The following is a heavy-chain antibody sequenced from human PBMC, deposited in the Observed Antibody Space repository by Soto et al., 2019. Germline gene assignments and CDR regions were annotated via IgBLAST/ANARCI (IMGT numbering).Heavy chain of an antibody. J-gene: IGHJ6*02. CDR3: AKVRYSSPMGYYYGMDV. D-gene: IGHD2-2*01. CDR1: RVAFSKFI. V-gene: IGHV1-69*01. CDR2: IIPVFGTA. Sequence: QAQLEQSGGEVKKPGSSVKVSCKASRVAFSKFIVTWVRQAPGVGLEWVGGIIPVFGTANYAQKFQGRVTITADESTSTSYMEVNNLRSEDTAVYYCAKVRYSSPMGYYYGMDVWGQGTTVTVSS.